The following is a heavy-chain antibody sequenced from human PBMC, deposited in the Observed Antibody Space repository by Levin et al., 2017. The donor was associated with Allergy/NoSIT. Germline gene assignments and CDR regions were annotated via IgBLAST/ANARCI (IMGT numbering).Heavy chain of an antibody. Sequence: QTLSLTCIFSGFSLSTSGVRVSWIRQPPGKALEWLGRIDWDDDKFYSTSLKTRLTISKDTSKNQVVLTMTNMDPVDTATYYCARMGVGLGVDYWGQGTLVTVSS. D-gene: IGHD1-26*01. CDR2: IDWDDDK. CDR3: ARMGVGLGVDY. J-gene: IGHJ4*02. V-gene: IGHV2-70*04. CDR1: GFSLSTSGVR.